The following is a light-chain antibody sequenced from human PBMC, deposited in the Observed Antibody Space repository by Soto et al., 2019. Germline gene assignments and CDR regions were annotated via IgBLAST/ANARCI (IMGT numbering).Light chain of an antibody. J-gene: IGKJ5*01. CDR1: QSISSW. Sequence: DIQMPQSPSALSASVGDRVTITCRASQSISSWLAWYQQKPGKAPKLLIYDAPSLESGVPSRFSGSGSGTEFTLTISSLQPDDFATYYCQQYNSYSPITFGQGTRLEIK. CDR3: QQYNSYSPIT. CDR2: DAP. V-gene: IGKV1-5*01.